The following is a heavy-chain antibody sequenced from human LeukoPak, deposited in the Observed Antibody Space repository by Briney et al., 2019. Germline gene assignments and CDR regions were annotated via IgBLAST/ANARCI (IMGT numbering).Heavy chain of an antibody. CDR3: ARSSTVGPGLDAFDI. CDR1: GFTFTTYW. D-gene: IGHD4-23*01. J-gene: IGHJ3*02. CDR2: IKQDGSEK. Sequence: QAGGSLRLSCAASGFTFTTYWMSWVRQAPGKGVEWVANIKQDGSEKYYVDSVKGRFTISRDNAKNSLYLQMNSLRAEDTAVYYCARSSTVGPGLDAFDIWGQGTMVTVSS. V-gene: IGHV3-7*01.